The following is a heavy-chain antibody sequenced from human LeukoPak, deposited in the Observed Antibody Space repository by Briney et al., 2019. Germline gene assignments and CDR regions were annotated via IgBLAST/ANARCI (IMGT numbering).Heavy chain of an antibody. V-gene: IGHV3-64*01. Sequence: GGSLRLSCAASGFTFTNHAMQWVRQAPGKGLEYVSAISGNGGSTYYANSVKGRFTISRDNSKNTVYLQMGSLRPEDMAVYYSARAGVVRYVAWLINYYMDVWGKGTTVTVSS. J-gene: IGHJ6*03. D-gene: IGHD3-9*01. CDR2: ISGNGGST. CDR3: ARAGVVRYVAWLINYYMDV. CDR1: GFTFTNHA.